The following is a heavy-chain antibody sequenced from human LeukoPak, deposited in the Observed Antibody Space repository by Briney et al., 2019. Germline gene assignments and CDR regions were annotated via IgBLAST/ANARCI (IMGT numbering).Heavy chain of an antibody. CDR3: AKDTRSSWYVCGMDV. CDR2: FCWNNGNI. Sequence: GGSLRLSCAASGFTFEDYAMLWLRQAPGKGLVWVFGFCWNNGNIVHAVSVKGRFTIYRDNAKNSLYLRMNSLEAEDTALYYCAKDTRSSWYVCGMDVWGQGTTVTVSS. J-gene: IGHJ6*02. V-gene: IGHV3-9*01. D-gene: IGHD6-13*01. CDR1: GFTFEDYA.